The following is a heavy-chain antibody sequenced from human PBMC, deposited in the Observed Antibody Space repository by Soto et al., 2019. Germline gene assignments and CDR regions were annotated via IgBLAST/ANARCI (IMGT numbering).Heavy chain of an antibody. CDR1: GFTFSNYA. V-gene: IGHV3-30*18. CDR3: AKPAVCISTTCYDGLDF. Sequence: GGSLRLSCAASGFTFSNYAIHWVPQAPGKGLEWVAVISYDGSGKYYADAVKGRFTISRDNSKNTLYLQMNSLRADDTAVYYCAKPAVCISTTCYDGLDFWGQGTTVTVSS. CDR2: ISYDGSGK. D-gene: IGHD2-2*01. J-gene: IGHJ6*02.